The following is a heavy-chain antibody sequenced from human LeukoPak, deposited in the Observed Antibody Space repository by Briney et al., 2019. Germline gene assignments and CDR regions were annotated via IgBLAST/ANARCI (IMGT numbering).Heavy chain of an antibody. CDR3: ARRPRYCSSTSCNHFDY. CDR2: ISSSGSTI. Sequence: GGSLRLSCAASGFTFSDYYMSWIRQAPGKGLEWVSYISSSGSTIYYADSVKGRFTISRDNAKNSLYLQMNSLRAEDTAVYYCARRPRYCSSTSCNHFDYWGQGTLVTVSS. J-gene: IGHJ4*02. V-gene: IGHV3-11*04. D-gene: IGHD2-2*01. CDR1: GFTFSDYY.